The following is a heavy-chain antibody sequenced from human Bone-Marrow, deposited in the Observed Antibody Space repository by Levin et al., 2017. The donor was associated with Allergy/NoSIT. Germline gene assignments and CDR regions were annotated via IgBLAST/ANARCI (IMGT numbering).Heavy chain of an antibody. D-gene: IGHD6-13*01. V-gene: IGHV1-69*04. CDR3: ARPRNYIAAAGTSSYCFDL. CDR1: GGTFSSYA. J-gene: IGHJ2*01. Sequence: RASVKVSCKASGGTFSSYAISWVRQAPGQGLEWMGRIIPILGIANYAQKFQGRVTITADKSTSTAYMELSSLRSEDTAVYYCARPRNYIAAAGTSSYCFDLWGRGTLVTVSS. CDR2: IIPILGIA.